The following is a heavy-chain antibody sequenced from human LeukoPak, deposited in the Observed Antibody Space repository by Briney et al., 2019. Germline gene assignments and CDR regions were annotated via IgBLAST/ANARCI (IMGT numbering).Heavy chain of an antibody. CDR2: ISYDGSNK. Sequence: GRSLRLSCAASGFTFSSYAMHWVRQAPGKGLEWVAVISYDGSNKYYADSVKGRFTISRDNSKNTLYLQMNSLRAEDTAVYYCARDIAARAGEAEYFQHWGQGTPVTVSS. CDR1: GFTFSSYA. J-gene: IGHJ1*01. D-gene: IGHD6-6*01. V-gene: IGHV3-30-3*01. CDR3: ARDIAARAGEAEYFQH.